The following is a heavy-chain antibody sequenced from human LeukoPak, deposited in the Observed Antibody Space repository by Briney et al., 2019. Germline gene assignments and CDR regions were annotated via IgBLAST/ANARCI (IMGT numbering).Heavy chain of an antibody. CDR2: IRYDGSNK. Sequence: PGGSLRLSCAASGFTFSSYGMHWVRQAPGKGLEWVAFIRYDGSNKYYADSVKGRFTISRDNSKNTLYLQMNSLRAEDTAVYYCAKDHWYSSSSPPHEVDYWGQGTLVTVSS. CDR3: AKDHWYSSSSPPHEVDY. V-gene: IGHV3-30*02. D-gene: IGHD6-6*01. CDR1: GFTFSSYG. J-gene: IGHJ4*02.